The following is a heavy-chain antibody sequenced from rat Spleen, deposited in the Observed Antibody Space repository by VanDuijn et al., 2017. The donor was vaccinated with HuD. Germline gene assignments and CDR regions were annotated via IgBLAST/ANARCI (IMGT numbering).Heavy chain of an antibody. CDR2: ISYDSSST. V-gene: IGHV5-7*01. J-gene: IGHJ2*01. D-gene: IGHD2-3*01. CDR3: AREADIPFHYFDY. Sequence: EVQLVESGGGLVQPGRSLKLSCAASGFTFSDYNTAWVRQAPKKGLEWVATISYDSSSTYYRDSVKGRFTISRDNANSTLDLQMDSLRSEDTATYYCAREADIPFHYFDYWGQGVMVTVSS. CDR1: GFTFSDYN.